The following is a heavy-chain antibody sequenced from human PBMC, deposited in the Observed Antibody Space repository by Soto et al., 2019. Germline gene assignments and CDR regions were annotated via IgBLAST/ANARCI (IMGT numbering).Heavy chain of an antibody. D-gene: IGHD6-19*01. J-gene: IGHJ5*02. CDR3: AKDSRGSGS. Sequence: PGGSLRLSCAASGFTFSSYAMSWVRQAPGKGLEWVSGISGSGGSTYYADSVKGRFTISRDNSKNTLYLQMNSLRAEDTAIYYLAKDSRGSGSWGQGPRVTASP. CDR1: GFTFSSYA. CDR2: ISGSGGST. V-gene: IGHV3-23*01.